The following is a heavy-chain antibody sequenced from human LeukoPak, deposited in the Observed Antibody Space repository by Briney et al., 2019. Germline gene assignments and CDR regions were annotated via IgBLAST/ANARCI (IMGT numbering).Heavy chain of an antibody. CDR1: GGSFSGYY. CDR3: AGTYYYDSSGYYHYSL. J-gene: IGHJ4*02. V-gene: IGHV4-34*01. D-gene: IGHD3-22*01. CDR2: INHSGST. Sequence: SETLSLTCAVYGGSFSGYYWSWIRQPPGKGLEWIGEINHSGSTNYNPSLKSRVTIPVDTSKNQFSLKLSSVTAADTAVYYCAGTYYYDSSGYYHYSLWGQGTLVTVSS.